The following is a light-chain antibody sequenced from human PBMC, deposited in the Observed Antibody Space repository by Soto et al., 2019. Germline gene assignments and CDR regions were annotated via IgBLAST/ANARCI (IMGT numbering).Light chain of an antibody. J-gene: IGLJ3*02. Sequence: QSALTQPASVSGSPGQSISISCTGTSSDVGVYNYVSWYQQHPGKAPKFMIYEVSNRPSGVSNRFSGSKSGNTASLTISGLQAEDEADYYCSSYTSSNTWVFGGGTKVTVL. CDR1: SSDVGVYNY. CDR2: EVS. V-gene: IGLV2-14*01. CDR3: SSYTSSNTWV.